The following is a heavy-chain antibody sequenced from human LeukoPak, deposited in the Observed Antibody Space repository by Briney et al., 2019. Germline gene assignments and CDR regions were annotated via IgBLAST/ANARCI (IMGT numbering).Heavy chain of an antibody. D-gene: IGHD4-17*01. J-gene: IGHJ5*02. CDR2: IYYSGST. V-gene: IGHV4-39*01. CDR3: ARGTTVTTLGS. Sequence: PSETLSLTCTVSGGSISSSSYCWGWIRQPPGKGLEWIGSIYYSGSTYYNPSLKSRVTISVDTSKNQFSLKLSSVTAADTAVYYCARGTTVTTLGSWGQGTLVTVSS. CDR1: GGSISSSSYC.